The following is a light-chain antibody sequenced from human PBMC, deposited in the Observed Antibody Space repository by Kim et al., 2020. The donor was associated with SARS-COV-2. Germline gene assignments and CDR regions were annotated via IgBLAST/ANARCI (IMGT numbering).Light chain of an antibody. CDR2: GAS. Sequence: SPGERATLPCRASQSVSSSYLSVYQQKPGQAPRLLIYGASSRATGIPDRFSGSGSGTDFTLTISRLAPEDFAVYYCQQYGSSPLTFGGGTKVDIK. CDR3: QQYGSSPLT. CDR1: QSVSSSY. J-gene: IGKJ4*01. V-gene: IGKV3-20*01.